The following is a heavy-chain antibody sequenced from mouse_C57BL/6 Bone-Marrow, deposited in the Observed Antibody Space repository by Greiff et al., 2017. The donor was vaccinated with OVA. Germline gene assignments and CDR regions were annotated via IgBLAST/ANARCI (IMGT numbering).Heavy chain of an antibody. J-gene: IGHJ3*01. CDR3: ARQDGYHVGFAY. V-gene: IGHV1-69*01. D-gene: IGHD2-3*01. CDR2: IDPSDSYT. Sequence: QVQLQQPGAELVMPGASVKLSCKASGYTFTSYWMHWVKQRPGQGLEWIGEIDPSDSYTNYNQKFKGKSTLTVDKSSSTAYMQLSSLTSEDSAVYYCARQDGYHVGFAYWGQGTLVTVSA. CDR1: GYTFTSYW.